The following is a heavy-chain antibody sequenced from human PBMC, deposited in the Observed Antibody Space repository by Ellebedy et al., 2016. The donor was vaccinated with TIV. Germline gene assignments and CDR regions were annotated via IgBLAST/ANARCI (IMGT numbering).Heavy chain of an antibody. Sequence: GESLKISCAASGFIFSDYAMHWVRQAPGKGLEWVAGVSNDGRFGKSADSVRGQFTVYRDQSEKTLFLQINSLTPGDMGVYYCVREAQFGGTNDYFPFDVWGQGTMVTVSS. CDR1: GFIFSDYA. V-gene: IGHV3-30*04. CDR3: VREAQFGGTNDYFPFDV. J-gene: IGHJ3*01. CDR2: VSNDGRFG. D-gene: IGHD3-10*01.